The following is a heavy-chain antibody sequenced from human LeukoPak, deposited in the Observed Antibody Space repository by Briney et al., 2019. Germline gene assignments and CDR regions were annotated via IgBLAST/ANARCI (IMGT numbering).Heavy chain of an antibody. CDR1: GGSISSYY. CDR2: IYYSGST. V-gene: IGHV4-59*08. Sequence: SETLSLTCTVSGGSISSYYWSWIRQPPGKGLEWIGYIYYSGSTNYNPSLKSRVTISVDTSKNQFSLKLSSVTAADMAVYYCARHQQLVRYYYYYGMDVWGQGTTVTVSS. CDR3: ARHQQLVRYYYYYGMDV. D-gene: IGHD6-13*01. J-gene: IGHJ6*02.